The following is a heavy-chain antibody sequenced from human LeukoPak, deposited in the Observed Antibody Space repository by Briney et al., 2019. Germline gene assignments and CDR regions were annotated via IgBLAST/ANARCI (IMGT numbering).Heavy chain of an antibody. J-gene: IGHJ6*04. CDR1: GFTFTNYW. Sequence: GGSLRLSCAASGFTFTNYWMTWVRQAPGKGLEWVANIKQDGSEKYYVDSVKGRFTISRDNAKNSLYLQMNSLRAEDTAVYYCAELGITMIGGVWGKGTTVTISS. V-gene: IGHV3-7*01. CDR2: IKQDGSEK. CDR3: AELGITMIGGV. D-gene: IGHD3-10*02.